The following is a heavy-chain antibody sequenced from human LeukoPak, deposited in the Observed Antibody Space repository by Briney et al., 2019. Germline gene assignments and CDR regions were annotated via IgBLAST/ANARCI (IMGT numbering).Heavy chain of an antibody. CDR2: IYYSGST. Sequence: SETLSLTCTVSGGSISSYYWSWIRQPPGKGLEWIGYIYYSGSTNYNPSLKSRVTISVSTSKNQFSLKLSSVTAADTAVYYCARGGYYYDSSGYWGAFDIWGQGTMVTVSS. CDR3: ARGGYYYDSSGYWGAFDI. CDR1: GGSISSYY. J-gene: IGHJ3*02. D-gene: IGHD3-22*01. V-gene: IGHV4-59*01.